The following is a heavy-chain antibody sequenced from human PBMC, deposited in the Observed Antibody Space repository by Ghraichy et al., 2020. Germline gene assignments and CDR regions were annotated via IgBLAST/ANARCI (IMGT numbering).Heavy chain of an antibody. D-gene: IGHD3-10*01. CDR2: ISYDGSNK. J-gene: IGHJ3*02. CDR3: ARDRNYYGSGWGGDAFDI. CDR1: GFTFSSYA. Sequence: GASLRLSCAASGFTFSSYAMHWVRQAPGKGLEWVAVISYDGSNKYYADSVKGRFTISRDNSKNTLYLQMNSLRAEDTAVYYCARDRNYYGSGWGGDAFDIWGQGTMVTVSS. V-gene: IGHV3-30*04.